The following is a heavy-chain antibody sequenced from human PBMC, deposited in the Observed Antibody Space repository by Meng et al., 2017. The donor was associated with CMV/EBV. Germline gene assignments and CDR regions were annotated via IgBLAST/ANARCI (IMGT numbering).Heavy chain of an antibody. Sequence: GESLKISFAASGFTFSSYGMHWVRQAPGKGLEWVAFIRYDGSNKYYADSVKGRFTISRDNSKNTLYLHINSLRAEDTAVYYCAKDYWLGWYAEYYFDYWGQGTLVTVSS. V-gene: IGHV3-30*02. CDR3: AKDYWLGWYAEYYFDY. J-gene: IGHJ4*02. CDR2: IRYDGSNK. D-gene: IGHD6-19*01. CDR1: GFTFSSYG.